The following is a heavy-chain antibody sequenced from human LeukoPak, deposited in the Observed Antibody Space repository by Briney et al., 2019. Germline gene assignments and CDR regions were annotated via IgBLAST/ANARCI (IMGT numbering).Heavy chain of an antibody. V-gene: IGHV4-4*07. D-gene: IGHD3-10*01. J-gene: IGHJ4*02. CDR2: IYTSGST. Sequence: SETLSLTCTVSGGSISSYYWNWIRQPAGEGLEWIGRIYTSGSTNYNPSLKSRVTMSIDTSKNQFSLKLSSVTAADTAVYYCARGSLTAKHVQLHYFDYWGQGTLVTVSS. CDR3: ARGSLTAKHVQLHYFDY. CDR1: GGSISSYY.